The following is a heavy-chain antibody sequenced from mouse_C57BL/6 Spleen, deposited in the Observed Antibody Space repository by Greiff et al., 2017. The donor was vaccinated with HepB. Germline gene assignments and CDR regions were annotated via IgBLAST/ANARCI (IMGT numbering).Heavy chain of an antibody. V-gene: IGHV1-52*01. J-gene: IGHJ2*01. CDR3: ARYYDGSSYFDY. D-gene: IGHD1-1*01. CDR1: GYTFTSYW. CDR2: IDPSDSET. Sequence: QVQLQQPGAELVRPGSSVKLSCKASGYTFTSYWMHWVKQRPIQGLEWIGNIDPSDSETHYNQKFKDKATLTVDKSSSTAYMQLSSLTSEDSAVYYCARYYDGSSYFDYWVQGTTLTVSS.